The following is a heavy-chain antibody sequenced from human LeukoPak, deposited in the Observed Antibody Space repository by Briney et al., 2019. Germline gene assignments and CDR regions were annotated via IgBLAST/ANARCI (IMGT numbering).Heavy chain of an antibody. Sequence: KTSETLSLTCTVSGGSISSSSYYWGWIRQPPGKGLEWIGSIYYSGSTYYNPSLKSRVTISVDTSKNQFSLKLSSVTAADTAVYYCARLGWSWSSLVYGNIDYWGQGTLVTVSS. CDR1: GGSISSSSYY. D-gene: IGHD6-19*01. CDR2: IYYSGST. J-gene: IGHJ4*02. CDR3: ARLGWSWSSLVYGNIDY. V-gene: IGHV4-39*01.